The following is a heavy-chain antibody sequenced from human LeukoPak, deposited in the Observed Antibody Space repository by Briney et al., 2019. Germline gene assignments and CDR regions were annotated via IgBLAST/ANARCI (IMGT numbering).Heavy chain of an antibody. CDR1: GFTFNRCW. Sequence: GGSLRLSCVVSGFTFNRCWMNWVRQAPGKGLEWVANIKEDGSEKYYVDSVKGRFTISRDNAKNSLYLQMNGLRAEDTAVYYCARELIGVITDFDYWGQGTLVTVSS. J-gene: IGHJ4*02. D-gene: IGHD3-10*01. V-gene: IGHV3-7*03. CDR3: ARELIGVITDFDY. CDR2: IKEDGSEK.